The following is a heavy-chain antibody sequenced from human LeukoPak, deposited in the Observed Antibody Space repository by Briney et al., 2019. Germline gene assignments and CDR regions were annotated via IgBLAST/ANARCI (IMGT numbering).Heavy chain of an antibody. CDR1: GGSISSSSYY. CDR3: ARGSSSSWGINYYYYYYMDV. CDR2: IYYSGST. D-gene: IGHD6-6*01. J-gene: IGHJ6*03. V-gene: IGHV4-61*01. Sequence: PSETLSLTCSVSGGSISSSSYYWSWIRQPPGKGLEWIGYIYYSGSTNYNPSLKSRVTISVDTSKNQFSLKLSSVTAADTAVYYCARGSSSSWGINYYYYYYMDVWGKGTTVTVSS.